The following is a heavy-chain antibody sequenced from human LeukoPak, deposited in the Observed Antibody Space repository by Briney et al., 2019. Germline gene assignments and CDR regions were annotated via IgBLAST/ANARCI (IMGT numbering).Heavy chain of an antibody. Sequence: GASVKVSCKASGYTFNNHYMYWVRQAPGQGLEWMGVINPSGGSTSYAQKFQGRVTMTRDTSTRTVYMEVNSLRSEDTAVYYCVRTPPNWGFDYWGQGTLVTVSS. CDR1: GYTFNNHY. V-gene: IGHV1-46*02. D-gene: IGHD7-27*01. CDR2: INPSGGST. CDR3: VRTPPNWGFDY. J-gene: IGHJ4*02.